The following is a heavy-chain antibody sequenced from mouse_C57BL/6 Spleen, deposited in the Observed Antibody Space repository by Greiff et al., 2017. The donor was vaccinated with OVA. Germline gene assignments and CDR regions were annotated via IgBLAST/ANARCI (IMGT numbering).Heavy chain of an antibody. D-gene: IGHD1-1*01. CDR2: IYPGDGDT. CDR1: GYAFSSYW. Sequence: VKLQESGAELVKPGASVKISCKASGYAFSSYWMNWVKQRPGKGLEWIGQIYPGDGDTNYNGKFKGKATLTADKSSSTAYMQLSSLTSEDSAVYFCARSTVVAPDYWGQGTTLTVSS. V-gene: IGHV1-80*01. J-gene: IGHJ2*01. CDR3: ARSTVVAPDY.